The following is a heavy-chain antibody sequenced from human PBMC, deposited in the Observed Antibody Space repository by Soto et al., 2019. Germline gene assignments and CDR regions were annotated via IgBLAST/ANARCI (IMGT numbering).Heavy chain of an antibody. V-gene: IGHV3-21*01. CDR1: GFTFSTYS. CDR3: ARAPSSGPNDY. CDR2: ISSSSYYI. Sequence: GGSLRLSCAASGFTFSTYSMNWVRQAPGKGLEWVSSISSSSYYIYYAESVKGRFTISRDNAKNSLYLEMNSLRAEDTALYYCARAPSSGPNDYWGQGTLVTVSS. D-gene: IGHD2-15*01. J-gene: IGHJ4*02.